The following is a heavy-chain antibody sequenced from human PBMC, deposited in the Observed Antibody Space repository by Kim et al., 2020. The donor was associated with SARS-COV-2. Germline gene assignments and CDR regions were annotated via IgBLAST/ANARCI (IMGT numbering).Heavy chain of an antibody. J-gene: IGHJ4*02. V-gene: IGHV3-13*01. D-gene: IGHD5-18*01. Sequence: YPGSVKGRITISRENAKNSLYLQMNSLRAGDMAVYYCARGHSYDLFYYFDYWGQGTLVTVSS. CDR3: ARGHSYDLFYYFDY.